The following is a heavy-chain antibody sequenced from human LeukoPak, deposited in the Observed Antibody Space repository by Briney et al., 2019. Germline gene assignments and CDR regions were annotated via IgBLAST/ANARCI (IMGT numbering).Heavy chain of an antibody. Sequence: PSETLSLTCAVYGGSLSGYYWSWIRQPPGKGLEWIEEINHSEITNYNPSLKSRVTMSEDTSKNQFSLKLSSVTAADTAVYYCAKVSTGNWFDPWGQGILVTVSS. J-gene: IGHJ5*02. V-gene: IGHV4-34*01. CDR2: INHSEIT. CDR3: AKVSTGNWFDP. CDR1: GGSLSGYY.